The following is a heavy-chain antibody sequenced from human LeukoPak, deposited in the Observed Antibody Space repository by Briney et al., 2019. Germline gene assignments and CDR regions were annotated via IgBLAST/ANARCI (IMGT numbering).Heavy chain of an antibody. D-gene: IGHD3-22*01. CDR2: IYYSGST. J-gene: IGHJ4*02. Sequence: PSETLSLTCAVSGVSISSNNWWNWVRQPPGKGLEWIGSIYYSGSTYYNPSLKSRVTISVDTSKNQFSLKLSSMTAADTAVYYCARIPLITMIVGGLDYWGQGTLVTVSS. CDR3: ARIPLITMIVGGLDY. CDR1: GVSISSNNW. V-gene: IGHV4-4*02.